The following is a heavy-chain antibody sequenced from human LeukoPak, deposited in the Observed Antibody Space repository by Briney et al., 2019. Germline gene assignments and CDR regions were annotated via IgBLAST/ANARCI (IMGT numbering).Heavy chain of an antibody. CDR3: AKVAVTAYNYFDP. Sequence: SETLSLTCTVSGGSISSYYWSWIRQPPGKGLEWIGYIYYSGSTNYNPSLKSRVTISVDTSKNQFSLKLSSVTAADTAVYYCAKVAVTAYNYFDPWGQGTLVTVSS. J-gene: IGHJ5*02. CDR2: IYYSGST. V-gene: IGHV4-59*01. D-gene: IGHD2-21*02. CDR1: GGSISSYY.